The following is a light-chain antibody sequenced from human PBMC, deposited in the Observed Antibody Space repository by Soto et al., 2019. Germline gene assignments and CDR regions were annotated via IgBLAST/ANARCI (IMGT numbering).Light chain of an antibody. CDR2: DAS. Sequence: DIVLTQSPATLSLSPGDRVTLSCRASQTVGRFLSWYQHSPGQGPRLLVYDASNRATGVPARFSGSGSEPDFTLTISRLEPEDFAVYYCQQRLDWPITFGQGTRLEIK. CDR1: QTVGRF. CDR3: QQRLDWPIT. J-gene: IGKJ5*01. V-gene: IGKV3-11*01.